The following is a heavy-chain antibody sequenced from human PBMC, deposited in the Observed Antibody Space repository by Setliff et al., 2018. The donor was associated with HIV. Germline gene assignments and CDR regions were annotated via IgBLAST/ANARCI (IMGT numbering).Heavy chain of an antibody. CDR1: GGTFRKYS. V-gene: IGHV1-18*04. D-gene: IGHD5-12*01. CDR2: ISASSVNT. J-gene: IGHJ5*02. CDR3: ARDRLPAEVAVSGDWFDP. Sequence: ASVKVSCKASGGTFRKYSINWVRQAPGQGLEWVGSISASSVNTNYTQGRVTMTTDASTSTAYMEVRSLRSDDTAVYYCARDRLPAEVAVSGDWFDPWGQGTLVTVSS.